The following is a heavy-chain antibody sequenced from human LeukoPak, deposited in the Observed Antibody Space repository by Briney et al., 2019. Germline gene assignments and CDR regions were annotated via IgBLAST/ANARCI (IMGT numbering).Heavy chain of an antibody. CDR1: GFTFSSYS. V-gene: IGHV3-21*01. Sequence: SGGSLRLSCAASGFTFSSYSMNWVRQAPGKGLEWVSSISSSSSYIYYAVSVKGRFTISRDNAKNSLYLQMNSLRAEDTAVYYCARVRDIVVVPAAMDYWGQGTLVTVSS. CDR2: ISSSSSYI. D-gene: IGHD2-2*01. CDR3: ARVRDIVVVPAAMDY. J-gene: IGHJ4*02.